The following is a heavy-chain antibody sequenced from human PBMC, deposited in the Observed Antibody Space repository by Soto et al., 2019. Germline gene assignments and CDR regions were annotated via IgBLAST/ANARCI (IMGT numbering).Heavy chain of an antibody. Sequence: ASVKVSCKASGYTFTSYAMHWVRQAPGQRLEWMGWINAGNGNTKYSQKFQGRVTITRDTSASTAYMELSSLRSEDTAVYYCARGAHCTNGVCRDYYYYYGMEVWGQGTTVTVSS. J-gene: IGHJ6*02. V-gene: IGHV1-3*01. CDR2: INAGNGNT. CDR3: ARGAHCTNGVCRDYYYYYGMEV. D-gene: IGHD2-8*01. CDR1: GYTFTSYA.